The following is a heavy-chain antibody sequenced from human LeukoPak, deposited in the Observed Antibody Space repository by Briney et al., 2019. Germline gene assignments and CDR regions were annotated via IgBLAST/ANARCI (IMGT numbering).Heavy chain of an antibody. D-gene: IGHD3-10*01. CDR1: GYTFTGYY. CDR2: INPNSGGT. CDR3: ARGSLSRYYYGSGSYNY. Sequence: GASVKVSCKASGYTFTGYYMHWVRQAPGQGLEWMGWINPNSGGTNYAQKFQGRVTMTRDMSISTAYMELSRLRSDDTAVYYCARGSLSRYYYGSGSYNYWGQGTLVTVSS. J-gene: IGHJ4*02. V-gene: IGHV1-2*02.